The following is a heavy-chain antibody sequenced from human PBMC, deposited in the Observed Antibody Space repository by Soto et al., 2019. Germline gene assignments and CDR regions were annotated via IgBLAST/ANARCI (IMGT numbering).Heavy chain of an antibody. CDR3: ARELRGVSNWFDA. J-gene: IGHJ5*02. V-gene: IGHV3-66*01. Sequence: PGGPLRLSYAASGFTVSTNYMNWVRQAPGKGLEWVSLIYSGGSTYYADSVKGRFTVSRDNAKNTLYLQMNGLRAEDTAVYYCARELRGVSNWFDAWGQGTLVTVSS. CDR2: IYSGGST. CDR1: GFTVSTNY. D-gene: IGHD2-21*01.